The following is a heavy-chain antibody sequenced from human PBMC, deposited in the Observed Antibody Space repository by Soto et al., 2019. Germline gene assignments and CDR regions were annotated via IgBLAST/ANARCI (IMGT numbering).Heavy chain of an antibody. D-gene: IGHD6-6*01. CDR2: IGTSGDT. CDR1: GFTLSRYD. V-gene: IGHV3-13*04. J-gene: IGHJ5*02. CDR3: ARGALGFDP. Sequence: EVQVVESGGGLVQPGGSLRLSCAASGFTLSRYDIHWVRQATGRGLEWVSGIGTSGDTYYAGSVKGRFTISRENAKNSVYLQMNSLRAGDTAVYYCARGALGFDPWGQGTLVAVSS.